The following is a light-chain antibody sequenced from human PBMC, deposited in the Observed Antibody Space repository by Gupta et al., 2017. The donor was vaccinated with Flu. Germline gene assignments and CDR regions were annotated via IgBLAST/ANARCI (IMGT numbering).Light chain of an antibody. J-gene: IGKJ2*01. V-gene: IGKV4-1*01. Sequence: SLGERATINCKSSQSVLHRSSNRNYLAWYQQKPGQPPKLLIYWASTRESGVPDRFSGSGSETDFTLTINSLQAEDVAVYYCQQDDSTPHTFGQGTKLEIK. CDR2: WAS. CDR3: QQDDSTPHT. CDR1: QSVLHRSSNRNY.